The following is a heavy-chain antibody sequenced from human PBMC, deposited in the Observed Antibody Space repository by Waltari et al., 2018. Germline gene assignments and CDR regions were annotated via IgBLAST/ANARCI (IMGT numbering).Heavy chain of an antibody. Sequence: VRQAPGKGLEWVSAIAAGGTIYYAGSVKGRFTISRDNSKTTVYLQMNNLRTEDTALYYCARDASENYLRYFDPWGQGTLVTVSS. CDR3: ARDASENYLRYFDP. V-gene: IGHV3-23*01. D-gene: IGHD1-26*01. CDR2: IAAGGTI. J-gene: IGHJ5*02.